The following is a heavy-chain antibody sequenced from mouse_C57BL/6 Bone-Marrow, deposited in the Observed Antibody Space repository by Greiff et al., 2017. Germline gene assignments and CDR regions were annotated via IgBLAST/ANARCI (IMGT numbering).Heavy chain of an antibody. CDR3: ARNLITTVVPFAY. D-gene: IGHD1-1*01. V-gene: IGHV5-9*01. CDR1: GFTFSSYT. Sequence: EVKLMESGGGLVKPGGSLKLSCAASGFTFSSYTMSWVRQTPEKRLEWVATISGGGGNTYYPDSVKGRFPISRDNAKNTLYLQMSRLRAEDTALYYCARNLITTVVPFAYWGQGTLVTVSA. CDR2: ISGGGGNT. J-gene: IGHJ3*01.